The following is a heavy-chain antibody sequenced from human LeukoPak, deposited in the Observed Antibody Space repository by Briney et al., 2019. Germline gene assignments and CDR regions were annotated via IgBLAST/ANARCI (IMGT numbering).Heavy chain of an antibody. D-gene: IGHD2-15*01. CDR1: GFTFSSYG. J-gene: IGHJ4*02. V-gene: IGHV3-30*18. CDR2: ISYDGSNK. Sequence: PGRSLRLSCAASGFTFSSYGMHWVRQAPGKGLEWVAVISYDGSNKYYADSVKGRFTISRDNSKNTLYLQMNSLRAEDTAVYYCAKSHYSDAFFDYWGQGTLVTVSS. CDR3: AKSHYSDAFFDY.